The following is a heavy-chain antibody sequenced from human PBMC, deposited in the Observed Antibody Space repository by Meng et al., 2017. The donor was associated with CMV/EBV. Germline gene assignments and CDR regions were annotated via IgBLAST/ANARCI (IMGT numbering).Heavy chain of an antibody. CDR1: GYNFSGYY. V-gene: IGHV1-2*02. J-gene: IGHJ4*02. D-gene: IGHD1-26*01. CDR3: ARVRSGSYPIDY. CDR2: INTNREGT. Sequence: WKASGYNFSGYYIHWVRQAAGEGLEWMGWINTNREGTNNEQKYQGRVTMTRDTSISTAYMDLSRLRSDDTAVYYCARVRSGSYPIDYWGQGTLVTVSS.